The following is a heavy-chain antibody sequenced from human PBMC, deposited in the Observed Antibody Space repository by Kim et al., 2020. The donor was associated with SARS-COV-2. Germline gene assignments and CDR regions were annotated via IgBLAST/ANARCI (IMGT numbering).Heavy chain of an antibody. D-gene: IGHD6-6*01. CDR1: GGSFSGYY. Sequence: SETLSLTCAVYGGSFSGYYWSWIRQPPGKGLEWIGEINHSGSTNYNPSLKSRVTISVDTSKNQFSLKLSSVTAADTAVYYCATLAARLTFGYYYGMDVWGQGTTVTVSS. CDR3: ATLAARLTFGYYYGMDV. V-gene: IGHV4-34*01. J-gene: IGHJ6*02. CDR2: INHSGST.